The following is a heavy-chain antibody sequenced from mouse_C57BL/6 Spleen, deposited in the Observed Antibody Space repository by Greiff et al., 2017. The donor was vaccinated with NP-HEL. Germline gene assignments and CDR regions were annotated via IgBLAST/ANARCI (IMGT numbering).Heavy chain of an antibody. Sequence: EVQGVESGPELVKPGASVKISCKASGYSFTDYNMNWVKQSNGKSLEWIGVINPNYGTTSSNQQFKGKATLTVDQSSSTAYMQLNSLTSEDSAVFYCARSGALITTVVAPRYWYFDVWGTGTTVTVSS. J-gene: IGHJ1*03. V-gene: IGHV1-39*01. CDR1: GYSFTDYN. CDR2: INPNYGTT. D-gene: IGHD1-1*01. CDR3: ARSGALITTVVAPRYWYFDV.